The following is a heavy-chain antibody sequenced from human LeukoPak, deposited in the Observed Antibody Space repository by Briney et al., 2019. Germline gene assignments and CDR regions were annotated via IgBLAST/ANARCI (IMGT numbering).Heavy chain of an antibody. J-gene: IGHJ3*02. CDR2: IIPIFRTA. D-gene: IGHD1-26*01. CDR1: GGTFSNYA. Sequence: SVKVSCKASGGTFSNYAVIWVRQAPGQGLEWMGKIIPIFRTASYAQKFQGRVTISTDESTSTAYMELTSLRSDDTAVYYCARDFSGSYDAFDIWGQGTMVAVSS. V-gene: IGHV1-69*05. CDR3: ARDFSGSYDAFDI.